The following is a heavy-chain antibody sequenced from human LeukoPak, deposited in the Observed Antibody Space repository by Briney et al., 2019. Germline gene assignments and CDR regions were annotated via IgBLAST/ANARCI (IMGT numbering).Heavy chain of an antibody. CDR2: IKEDGSEK. V-gene: IGHV3-7*01. Sequence: GGSLRLSCAASGFTFSSYWLRWVRQAPGKGGEGVAKIKEDGSEKYYVDSVKGRFTIARENDKNSLYMQMNSLRADDTAVYYCARDPPDNWNDVDYWGQGTLVTVSS. J-gene: IGHJ4*02. D-gene: IGHD1-1*01. CDR3: ARDPPDNWNDVDY. CDR1: GFTFSSYW.